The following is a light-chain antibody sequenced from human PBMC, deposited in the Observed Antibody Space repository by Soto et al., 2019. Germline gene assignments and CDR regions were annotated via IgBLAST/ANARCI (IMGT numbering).Light chain of an antibody. Sequence: DIVMTQSPDSLAVSLGERATINCKSSQSVLYRSSNKSYLAWYQQKPGQPPKLLIYWASTRDSGVPDRFSGSGSGTDFTLTISSLQAEDVAVYYCQQYYVTPRTFGQGTKVEIK. CDR3: QQYYVTPRT. CDR2: WAS. V-gene: IGKV4-1*01. CDR1: QSVLYRSSNKSY. J-gene: IGKJ1*01.